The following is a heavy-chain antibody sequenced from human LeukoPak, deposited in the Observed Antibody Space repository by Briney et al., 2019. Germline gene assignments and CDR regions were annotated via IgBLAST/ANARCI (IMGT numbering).Heavy chain of an antibody. CDR3: AKGALTMIVGGFEH. Sequence: PGRSLRLSCAASGFTFDDYAMHWVRRTPGKGLEWVSSISWNSGSIVYADSVKGRFTISRDNAKKSLYLQMNSLRAEDMALYYCAKGALTMIVGGFEHWGQGTLVTVSS. CDR1: GFTFDDYA. CDR2: ISWNSGSI. V-gene: IGHV3-9*03. D-gene: IGHD3-22*01. J-gene: IGHJ4*02.